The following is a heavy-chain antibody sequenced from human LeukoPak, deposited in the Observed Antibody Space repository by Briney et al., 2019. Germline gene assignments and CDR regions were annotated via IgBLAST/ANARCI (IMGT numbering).Heavy chain of an antibody. CDR3: ARREIAVAGFDY. J-gene: IGHJ4*02. V-gene: IGHV1-69*04. D-gene: IGHD6-19*01. Sequence: SVKVSCKASGGTFSSYAISWVRQAPGQGLEWMGRIIPILGIANYAQKFQGRVTITADKSTSTAYMELSSLRSEDTAVYYCARREIAVAGFDYWGQGTLVTVSS. CDR1: GGTFSSYA. CDR2: IIPILGIA.